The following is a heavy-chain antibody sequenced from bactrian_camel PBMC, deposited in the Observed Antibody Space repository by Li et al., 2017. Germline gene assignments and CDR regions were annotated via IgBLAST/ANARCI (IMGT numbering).Heavy chain of an antibody. V-gene: IGHV3S53*01. J-gene: IGHJ4*01. CDR1: GRTC. Sequence: HVQLVESGGGVVQTGGSLTLSCAISGRTCMGWFRQAPGKEREGVATIDKRDRTIYGDSVKGRFTVSRDNANNTVNLMMNSLKPEDTAMYYCAARVCYYGTSIVFSSSSYTYWGQGTQVTVS. D-gene: IGHD6*01. CDR3: AARVCYYGTSIVFSSSSYTY. CDR2: IDKRDRT.